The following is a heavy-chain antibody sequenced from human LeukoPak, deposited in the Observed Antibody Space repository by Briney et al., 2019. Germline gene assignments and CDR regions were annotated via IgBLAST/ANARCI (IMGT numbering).Heavy chain of an antibody. CDR3: ARGGSRIVVVVAARKPHYFDY. V-gene: IGHV4-34*01. Sequence: SETLSLTCAVYGGSFSGYYWSWIRQPPGKGLEWIGEISHSGSTNYNPSLKSRVTISVDTSKNQFSLKLSSVTAADTAVYYCARGGSRIVVVVAARKPHYFDYWGQGTLVTVSS. CDR1: GGSFSGYY. J-gene: IGHJ4*02. CDR2: ISHSGST. D-gene: IGHD2-15*01.